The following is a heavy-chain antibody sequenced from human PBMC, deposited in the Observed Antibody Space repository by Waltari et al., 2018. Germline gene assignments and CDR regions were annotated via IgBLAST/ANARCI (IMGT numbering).Heavy chain of an antibody. CDR1: GGSITNLEYY. Sequence: QLQLQESGPGLVKPSETLSLTCSVSGGSITNLEYYWAWIRQPPGKGPEWIGSIYYSGSTYYNPSLKSRVTRSVDTSKNQFSLMLNSVTAADTAVYFCAREGLNRSYYLFDQWGQGTLVTISS. D-gene: IGHD3-10*01. CDR2: IYYSGST. CDR3: AREGLNRSYYLFDQ. J-gene: IGHJ4*02. V-gene: IGHV4-39*07.